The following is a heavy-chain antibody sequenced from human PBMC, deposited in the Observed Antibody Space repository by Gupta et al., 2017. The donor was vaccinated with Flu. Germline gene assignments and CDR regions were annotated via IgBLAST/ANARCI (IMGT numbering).Heavy chain of an antibody. Sequence: EVQLLESGGGLIQPGGCLRLSCADSRITFRNYAMNWVRQAPEKGLEWVSAISGSGDSTYYADTVKGRFTISRDKSKYTLYLQMNSLRAEDTAVYYCAKAAYSYGTGRFFDYWGQGTLVTVSS. V-gene: IGHV3-23*01. CDR1: RITFRNYA. CDR2: ISGSGDST. D-gene: IGHD5-18*01. J-gene: IGHJ4*02. CDR3: AKAAYSYGTGRFFDY.